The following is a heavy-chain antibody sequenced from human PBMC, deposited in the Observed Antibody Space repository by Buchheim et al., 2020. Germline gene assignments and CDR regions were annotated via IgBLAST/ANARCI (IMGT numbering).Heavy chain of an antibody. V-gene: IGHV4-59*08. CDR3: ARGGIVVVPAAAYGYYGMDV. D-gene: IGHD2-2*01. J-gene: IGHJ6*02. CDR2: IYYSGST. Sequence: QVQLQESGPGLVKPSETLSLTCTVSGGSISSYYWSWIRQPPGKGLEWIGYIYYSGSTNYNPSLKSRVTISVDTSKHQFSLKLSSVTAADTAVYYCARGGIVVVPAAAYGYYGMDVWGQGTT. CDR1: GGSISSYY.